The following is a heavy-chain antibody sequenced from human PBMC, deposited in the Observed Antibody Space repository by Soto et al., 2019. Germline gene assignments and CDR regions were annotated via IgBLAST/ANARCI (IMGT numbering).Heavy chain of an antibody. CDR3: SGSRRRSRWYNGFQP. V-gene: IGHV1-69*12. Sequence: QVQLVQSGAEVKKPGSSVKVSCKASGGTFSSYAISWVRQAPGQGLEWMGGIIPIFGTANYAQKVQGRVTISADDSTSCGDFGLSSLISGGTPVHDCSGSRRRSRWYNGFQPWGRGTLFTVSA. D-gene: IGHD6-13*01. CDR1: GGTFSSYA. J-gene: IGHJ5*02. CDR2: IIPIFGTA.